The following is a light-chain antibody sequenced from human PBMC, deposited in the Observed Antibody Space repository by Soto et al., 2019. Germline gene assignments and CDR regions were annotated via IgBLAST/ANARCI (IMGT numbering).Light chain of an antibody. V-gene: IGKV3-11*01. J-gene: IGKJ5*01. CDR1: QSVSSY. Sequence: TQSPATLSLSPGERATLSCRASQSVSSYLAWYQQKPGQAPRLLIYDASNRATGIPARFSGSGSGTDFTLTISSLEPEDFAVYYCQQRSNWPTITFGQGTRVEI. CDR2: DAS. CDR3: QQRSNWPTIT.